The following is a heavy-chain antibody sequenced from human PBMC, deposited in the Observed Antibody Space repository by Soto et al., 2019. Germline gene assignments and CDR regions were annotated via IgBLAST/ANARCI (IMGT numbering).Heavy chain of an antibody. Sequence: SETLSLTCTVSGGSISSYYWSWIRQPPGKGLEWIGYIYYSGSTNYNPSLKSRVTISVDTSKNQFSLKLSSVTAADTAVYYCARALYSTFDYWGQGTMVTVYS. J-gene: IGHJ4*02. V-gene: IGHV4-59*01. D-gene: IGHD2-21*01. CDR3: ARALYSTFDY. CDR1: GGSISSYY. CDR2: IYYSGST.